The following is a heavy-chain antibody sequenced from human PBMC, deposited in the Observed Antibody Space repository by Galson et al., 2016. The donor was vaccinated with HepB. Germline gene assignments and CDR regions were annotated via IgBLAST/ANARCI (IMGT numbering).Heavy chain of an antibody. J-gene: IGHJ4*02. CDR1: GYKFSSYW. D-gene: IGHD5-12*01. V-gene: IGHV5-51*01. Sequence: QSGAEAKKPVESLMISCEGLGYKFSSYWIGWVRQTPGKGLEWKAIGYPGDSDISSRHSSQGQVTISVDKSRSTAFLQWSSLKATDTALYYCARRSYDSPLSLWGQGTLVIVSS. CDR2: GYPGDSDI. CDR3: ARRSYDSPLSL.